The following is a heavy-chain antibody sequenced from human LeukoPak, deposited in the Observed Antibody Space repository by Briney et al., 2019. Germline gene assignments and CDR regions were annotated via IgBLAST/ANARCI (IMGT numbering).Heavy chain of an antibody. CDR3: ASSLRLGELSLDY. Sequence: GASVKVSCKASGYTFTSYDINWVRQATGQGLEWMGWMNPNSGNTGYAQKFQGRVTITRNTSISTAYMELSSLRSEDTAVYHCASSLRLGELSLDYWGQGTLVTVSS. D-gene: IGHD3-16*02. V-gene: IGHV1-8*03. CDR2: MNPNSGNT. J-gene: IGHJ4*02. CDR1: GYTFTSYD.